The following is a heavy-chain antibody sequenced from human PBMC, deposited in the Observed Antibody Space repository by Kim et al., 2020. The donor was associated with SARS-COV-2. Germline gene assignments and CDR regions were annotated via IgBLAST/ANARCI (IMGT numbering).Heavy chain of an antibody. V-gene: IGHV3-33*06. J-gene: IGHJ4*02. D-gene: IGHD5-12*01. Sequence: GGSLRLSCAASGFTFSSYGMHWVRQAPGKGLEWVAVIWYDGSNKYYADSVKGRFTISRDNSKNTLYLQMNSLRAEDTAVYYCAKVGGSSGHAISYFDYWGQGTLVTVSS. CDR3: AKVGGSSGHAISYFDY. CDR2: IWYDGSNK. CDR1: GFTFSSYG.